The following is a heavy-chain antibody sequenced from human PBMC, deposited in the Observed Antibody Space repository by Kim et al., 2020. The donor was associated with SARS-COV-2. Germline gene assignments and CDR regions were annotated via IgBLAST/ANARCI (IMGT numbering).Heavy chain of an antibody. V-gene: IGHV3-30-3*01. J-gene: IGHJ4*02. Sequence: GGSLRLSCAASGFTFSSYAMHWVRQAPGKGLEWVAVISYDGSNKYYADSVKGRFTISRDNSKNTLYLQMNSLRAEDTAVYYCARDLFTMVRGVIITWPGYWGQGTLVTVSS. D-gene: IGHD3-10*01. CDR2: ISYDGSNK. CDR3: ARDLFTMVRGVIITWPGY. CDR1: GFTFSSYA.